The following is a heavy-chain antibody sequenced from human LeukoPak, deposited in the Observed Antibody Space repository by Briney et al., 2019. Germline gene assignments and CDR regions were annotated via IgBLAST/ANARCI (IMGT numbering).Heavy chain of an antibody. Sequence: GESLKISCKGSGYSFTSYWIGWVRQMPGKGLEWMGIIYPGDSDTRYSPSFQGQVTISADKSISTAYLQWSCLKASDTAMYYCARQSCSGGSCYSDFDYWGQGTLVTVSS. J-gene: IGHJ4*02. CDR3: ARQSCSGGSCYSDFDY. V-gene: IGHV5-51*01. CDR1: GYSFTSYW. D-gene: IGHD2-15*01. CDR2: IYPGDSDT.